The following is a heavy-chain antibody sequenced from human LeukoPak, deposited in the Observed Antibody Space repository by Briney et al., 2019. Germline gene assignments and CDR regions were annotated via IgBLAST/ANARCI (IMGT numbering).Heavy chain of an antibody. CDR1: GGSISTSSYY. CDR2: FFFSGST. V-gene: IGHV4-39*01. Sequence: PSETLSLTCTVSGGSISTSSYYWGWIRQPPGKGLEWIGSFFFSGSTYYNPSLKSRVTISVDTSKNQFSLKLSSVTAADTAAYYCTRHLGRSGDYWGQGTLVTVSS. CDR3: TRHLGRSGDY. D-gene: IGHD1-14*01. J-gene: IGHJ4*02.